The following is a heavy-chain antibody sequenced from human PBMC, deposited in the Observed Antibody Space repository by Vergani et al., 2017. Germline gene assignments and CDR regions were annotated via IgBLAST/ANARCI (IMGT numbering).Heavy chain of an antibody. CDR1: GDAISRDTYS. CDR3: AGDTHSWQRADR. V-gene: IGHV4-30-2*01. CDR2: VYYSGTT. Sequence: QLQLQESDSRLVNPSQTLSLTCTLSGDAISRDTYSWNWVRQPPGKPLGWIGSVYYSGTTYYNPSLGGRVTMSIDKSKNHFSLTLTSVTAADSAIYYCAGDTHSWQRADRWGQGLLVSVSS. D-gene: IGHD6-13*01. J-gene: IGHJ5*02.